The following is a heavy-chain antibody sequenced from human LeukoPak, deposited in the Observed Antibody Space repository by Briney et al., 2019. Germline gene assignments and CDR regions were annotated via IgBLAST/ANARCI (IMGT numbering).Heavy chain of an antibody. CDR2: ISAYNGNT. D-gene: IGHD2-15*01. CDR1: GYTFTSYG. CDR3: ARAPCSGGSCYSNWFDP. J-gene: IGHJ5*02. V-gene: IGHV1-18*01. Sequence: GASVKVFCKASGYTFTSYGISWVRQAPGQGLEWMGWISAYNGNTNYAQKLQGRVTMTTDTSTSTAYMELRSLRSDDTAVYYCARAPCSGGSCYSNWFDPWGQGTLVTVSS.